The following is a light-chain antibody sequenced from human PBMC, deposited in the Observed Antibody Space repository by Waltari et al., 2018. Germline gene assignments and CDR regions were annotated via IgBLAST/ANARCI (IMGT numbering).Light chain of an antibody. Sequence: QSALTQAASVSGSPGQSITISCPGSSSDVGGYNYASCYQQHPGKAPKLIIYDVSNRPSGVSNRFSGSKSGNTASLTISGLQAEDEADYYCSSYISSSTLELFGGGTSLTVL. CDR3: SSYISSSTLEL. V-gene: IGLV2-14*03. CDR2: DVS. J-gene: IGLJ2*01. CDR1: SSDVGGYNY.